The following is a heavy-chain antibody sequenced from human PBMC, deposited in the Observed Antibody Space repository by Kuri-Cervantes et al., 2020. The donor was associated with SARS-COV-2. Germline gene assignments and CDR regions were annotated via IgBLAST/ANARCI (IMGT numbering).Heavy chain of an antibody. CDR3: AREEGGELGEAFDY. CDR2: IDSSSYYI. J-gene: IGHJ4*02. CDR1: GFSLSDYW. D-gene: IGHD7-27*01. V-gene: IGHV3-21*01. Sequence: GGSLRLSCAASGFSLSDYWMSWVRQAPGKGLEWVASIDSSSYYIYHADSVKGRLTISRDNAKTSLYLQMNGLKPEDTAVYYCAREEGGELGEAFDYWGQGALVTVSS.